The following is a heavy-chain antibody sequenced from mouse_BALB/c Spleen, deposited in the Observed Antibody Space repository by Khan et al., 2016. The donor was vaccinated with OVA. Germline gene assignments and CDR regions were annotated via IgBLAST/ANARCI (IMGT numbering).Heavy chain of an antibody. V-gene: IGHV9-3-1*01. D-gene: IGHD2-10*01. J-gene: IGHJ4*01. CDR2: INTYTGEP. Sequence: QIQLVQSGPELKKPGETVKNSFKASGYTFPNFGINWVRQAPGKGLKWMGWINTYTGEPTYADDFKGRFAFSLEASASTAYLQIINLKNEDTATYFCARPPYFSYVMVYWGQGTSVTVSS. CDR1: GYTFPNFG. CDR3: ARPPYFSYVMVY.